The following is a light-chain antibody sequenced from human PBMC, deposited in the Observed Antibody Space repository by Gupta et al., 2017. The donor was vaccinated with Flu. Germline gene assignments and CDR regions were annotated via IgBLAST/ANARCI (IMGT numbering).Light chain of an antibody. V-gene: IGKV3-11*01. CDR1: QSVSSY. Sequence: EIVLTQSPATLSLSPGERATLSCRASQSVSSYLAWYQQKPGQAPRLLIYDASNRATDIPARFSGSGSGTDFTLTISSLEPEDFAVYYCQHRSNCPLTFGQGTLLDIK. J-gene: IGKJ5*01. CDR3: QHRSNCPLT. CDR2: DAS.